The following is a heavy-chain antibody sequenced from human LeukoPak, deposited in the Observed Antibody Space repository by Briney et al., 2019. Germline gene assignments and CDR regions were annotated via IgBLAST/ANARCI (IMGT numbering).Heavy chain of an antibody. D-gene: IGHD3-16*01. CDR2: IIPIFGTA. J-gene: IGHJ4*02. CDR1: GYTLTELS. Sequence: ASVKVSCKVSGYTLTELSMHWVRQAPGQGLEWMGGIIPIFGTANYAQKFQGRVTITADESTSTAYMELSSLRSEDTAVYYCARESAQGGFDYWGQGTLVTVSS. CDR3: ARESAQGGFDY. V-gene: IGHV1-69*13.